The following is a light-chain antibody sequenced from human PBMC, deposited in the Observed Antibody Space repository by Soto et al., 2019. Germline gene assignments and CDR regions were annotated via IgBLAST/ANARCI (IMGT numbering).Light chain of an antibody. Sequence: ATGMTRPPSSPSASTGDKVTITFRASQGISSYLAWYQQKPGKAPKLLIYAASTLQSGVPSRFSGSGSGTDFTLTISCLQSEDFATYYCQQYYSYPRTFXQGTKVDIK. CDR1: QGISSY. CDR2: AAS. CDR3: QQYYSYPRT. V-gene: IGKV1-8*01. J-gene: IGKJ1*01.